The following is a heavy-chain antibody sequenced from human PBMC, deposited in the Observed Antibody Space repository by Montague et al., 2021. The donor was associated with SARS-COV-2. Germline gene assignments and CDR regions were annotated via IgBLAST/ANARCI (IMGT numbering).Heavy chain of an antibody. CDR1: GGSITDRTYY. CDR2: INYSGTT. CDR3: ARHWGIAAAGN. Sequence: SETLSLTYSVSGGSITDRTYYWGCIRQSPGKGLEWIGAINYSGTTYYXPSLKSRVTISLDTAKNQFSLKMTSVTAADTAVYYCARHWGIAAAGNWGQGTLVTVSS. D-gene: IGHD6-13*01. V-gene: IGHV4-39*01. J-gene: IGHJ4*02.